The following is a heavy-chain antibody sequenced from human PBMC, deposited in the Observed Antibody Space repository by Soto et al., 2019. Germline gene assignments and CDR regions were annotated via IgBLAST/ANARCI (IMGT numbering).Heavy chain of an antibody. CDR3: ARDRITTRGDAFDL. J-gene: IGHJ3*01. Sequence: QVQLVQSGAEVKKPGSSVKVSCKAPCGTFSTYIISWVRQAPGQGLEWMGRISPIPDITDNAQKFQGRGTVSVDKSTSTAYMELSSLRSEDTAVYYCARDRITTRGDAFDLWGQWTMVTVSS. D-gene: IGHD3-22*01. V-gene: IGHV1-69*08. CDR1: CGTFSTYI. CDR2: ISPIPDIT.